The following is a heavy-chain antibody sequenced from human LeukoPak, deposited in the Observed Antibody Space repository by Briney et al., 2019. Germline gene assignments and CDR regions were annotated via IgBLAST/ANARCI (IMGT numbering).Heavy chain of an antibody. CDR3: ARRVEVWYSSSWPQGFDP. CDR2: IYPGDSDT. Sequence: GASLKISCKGSGSSFTSYWIGWVRQMPGKGLEWMGIIYPGDSDTRYSPSFQGQVTISADKSISTAYLQWSSLKASDTAMYYCARRVEVWYSSSWPQGFDPWGQGTLVTVSS. CDR1: GSSFTSYW. D-gene: IGHD6-13*01. V-gene: IGHV5-51*01. J-gene: IGHJ5*02.